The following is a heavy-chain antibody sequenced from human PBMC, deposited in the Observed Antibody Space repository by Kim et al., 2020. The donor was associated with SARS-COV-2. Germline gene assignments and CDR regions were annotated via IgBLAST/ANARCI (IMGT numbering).Heavy chain of an antibody. J-gene: IGHJ3*02. V-gene: IGHV1-46*01. CDR2: INPGDGST. CDR3: ARDNFAFDI. Sequence: ASVKVSCKASGYTFTGNYMHWVRQAPGQGLEWMGMINPGDGSTSYAQRFQDRFTVTRDTSTNTLYMELSGLRSEDTAIYYCARDNFAFDIWGQGTMVTGS. CDR1: GYTFTGNY.